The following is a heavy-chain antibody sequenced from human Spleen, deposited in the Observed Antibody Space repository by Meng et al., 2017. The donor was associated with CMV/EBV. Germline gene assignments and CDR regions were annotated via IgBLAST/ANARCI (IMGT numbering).Heavy chain of an antibody. CDR2: IKQDGNEK. V-gene: IGHV3-7*01. CDR1: GFTFTNYW. Sequence: GESLKISCAASGFTFTNYWITWVRQAPGKGLEWVANIKQDGNEKHYVGSVRGRFTISRDNAKNSVFLQMNSLRPDDTAVYFCARHVYYRFDYWGQGTLVTVSS. J-gene: IGHJ4*02. D-gene: IGHD1-26*01. CDR3: ARHVYYRFDY.